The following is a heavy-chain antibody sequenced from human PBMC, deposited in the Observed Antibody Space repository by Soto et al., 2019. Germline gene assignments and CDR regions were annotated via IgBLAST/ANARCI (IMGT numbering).Heavy chain of an antibody. CDR3: ARHFVAVVIKGWGY. J-gene: IGHJ4*02. CDR2: TYYNGNA. V-gene: IGHV4-39*01. Sequence: SETLSLTCTVSGGSIDRSNYYWDWIRQPPGKGLEWIGTTYYNGNAYYNPFLKSRVTMSVDTSKNQFSLKLISVTAADTAVYYCARHFVAVVIKGWGYWGQGTLVTVSS. D-gene: IGHD3-22*01. CDR1: GGSIDRSNYY.